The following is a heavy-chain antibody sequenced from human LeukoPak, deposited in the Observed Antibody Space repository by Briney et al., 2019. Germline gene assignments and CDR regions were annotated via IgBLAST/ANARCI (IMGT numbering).Heavy chain of an antibody. Sequence: AGSLRLSCVASGISFSDYVMTWVRQAPGKGLEWVSAISNRDGSSTDYADSVKGRFTISRDDSKNTLYLQMNSLRAEDTAVYYCAKDWQWATDYWGQGTLVTVSS. V-gene: IGHV3-23*01. CDR2: ISNRDGSST. J-gene: IGHJ4*02. CDR3: AKDWQWATDY. D-gene: IGHD2-8*01. CDR1: GISFSDYV.